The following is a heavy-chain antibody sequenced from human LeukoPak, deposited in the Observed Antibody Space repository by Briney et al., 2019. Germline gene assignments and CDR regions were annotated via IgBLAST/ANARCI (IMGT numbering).Heavy chain of an antibody. Sequence: SETLSLTCPVSGGSISSSYWSWVRQPPGKGLEWIGYIYYSGSTNYNPSLKSRVTISVDTSKNQFSLKLSSVTAADTAVYYCARASSSSGMDVWGQGTTVTVSS. D-gene: IGHD6-6*01. J-gene: IGHJ6*02. CDR2: IYYSGST. CDR1: GGSISSSY. CDR3: ARASSSSGMDV. V-gene: IGHV4-59*01.